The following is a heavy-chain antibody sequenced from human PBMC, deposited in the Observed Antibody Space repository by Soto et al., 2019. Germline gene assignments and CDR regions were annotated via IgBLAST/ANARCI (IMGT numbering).Heavy chain of an antibody. V-gene: IGHV3-23*01. CDR2: FHHSGGVT. CDR1: GFIFSSYP. CDR3: AKAYASYSRGWEYYFDY. Sequence: VGSLRLSCAASGFIFSSYPMHWVRQAPGKGLEWVSGFHHSGGVTYYADSVKGRFTISRDNSKNTLYLQMDSLRVEDTAVYYCAKAYASYSRGWEYYFDYWGQGTLVTVSS. D-gene: IGHD6-19*01. J-gene: IGHJ4*02.